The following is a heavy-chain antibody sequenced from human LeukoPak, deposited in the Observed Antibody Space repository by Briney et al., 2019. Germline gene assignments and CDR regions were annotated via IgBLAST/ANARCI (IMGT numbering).Heavy chain of an antibody. CDR3: ARVAYYDSSGYYSGY. CDR1: GYTVTSYG. Sequence: ASVKVSCTASGYTVTSYGMSWVRRAPGQGLEWMGWMSAYNGNTNCAQKLPGRVTIPTETSTSTAYMELRSLRSDDTAVYYCARVAYYDSSGYYSGYWGQGTLVTVSS. CDR2: MSAYNGNT. D-gene: IGHD3-22*01. V-gene: IGHV1-18*01. J-gene: IGHJ4*02.